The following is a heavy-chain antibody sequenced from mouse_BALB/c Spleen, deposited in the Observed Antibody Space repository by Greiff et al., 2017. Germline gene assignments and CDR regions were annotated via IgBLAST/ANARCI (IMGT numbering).Heavy chain of an antibody. V-gene: IGHV2-2*02. CDR3: ARKGNAMDY. J-gene: IGHJ4*01. Sequence: VTLVESGPGLVAPSQSLSITCTVSGFSLTGYGVHWVRQSPGKGLEWLGVIWSGGSTDYNAAFISRLSISKDNSKSQVFFKMNSLQANDTAIYYCARKGNAMDYWGQGTSVTVSS. CDR1: GFSLTGYG. CDR2: IWSGGST.